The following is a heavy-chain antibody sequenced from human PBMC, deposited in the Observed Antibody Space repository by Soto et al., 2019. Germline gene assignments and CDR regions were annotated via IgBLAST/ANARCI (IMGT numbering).Heavy chain of an antibody. CDR3: AKRGSGSYFDY. D-gene: IGHD3-10*01. V-gene: IGHV3-23*01. J-gene: IGHJ4*02. Sequence: EVQLLESGGGLVQPGGSLRLSCAASGFTFSSYAMRWVRQAPGKGLEWVSAISGRGDSTYYADSVKGRFTISRDNSKNTLYLQMNSLRAEDTAVFYCAKRGSGSYFDYWGQGTLVTVSS. CDR1: GFTFSSYA. CDR2: ISGRGDST.